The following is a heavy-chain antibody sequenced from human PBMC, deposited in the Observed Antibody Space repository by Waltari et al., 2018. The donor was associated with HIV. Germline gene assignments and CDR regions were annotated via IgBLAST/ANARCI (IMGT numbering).Heavy chain of an antibody. CDR2: INKAGTER. Sequence: EVRLVESGGGWVQPGGSLTPTCETSGFTFSFSWLSWVRQGAGEVRWWVANINKAGTERQYVDSVRGLFTISRDNGKRASFLQMNSLSVEDTAVYYCATTHGSGDFDNDFDYWGQGTLV. J-gene: IGHJ4*02. CDR3: ATTHGSGDFDNDFDY. D-gene: IGHD3-10*01. CDR1: GFTFSFSW. V-gene: IGHV3-7*01.